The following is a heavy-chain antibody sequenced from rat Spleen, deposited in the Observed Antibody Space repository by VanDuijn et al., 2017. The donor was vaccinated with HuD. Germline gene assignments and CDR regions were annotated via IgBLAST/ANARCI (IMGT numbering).Heavy chain of an antibody. CDR2: ISTGGGNT. CDR1: GFTFSNYY. J-gene: IGHJ3*01. Sequence: EVQLVESGGGLLEPGRSLKLSCAASGFTFSNYYMAWVRQAPTKGLEWVASISTGGGNTYYRDSVKGRFTISRDNAKSTLYLQMDSLRSEDTATYYCARQDYDGYYNWFAYWGQGTLVTVSS. V-gene: IGHV5S23*01. CDR3: ARQDYDGYYNWFAY. D-gene: IGHD1-12*03.